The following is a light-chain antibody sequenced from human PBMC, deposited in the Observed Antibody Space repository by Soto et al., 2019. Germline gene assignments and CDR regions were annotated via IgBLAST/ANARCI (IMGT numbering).Light chain of an antibody. CDR3: QQYTSHPWT. CDR2: KAS. J-gene: IGKJ1*01. CDR1: QSIRSW. V-gene: IGKV1-5*03. Sequence: DIPMTQSPSTLPASVGDRVTVTCRASQSIRSWLAWYQEKPGKAPKLLIYKASLLETGVPSRFSGSASGTEFTLTISSLQTDDFGTYYCQQYTSHPWTFGQGTKVEMK.